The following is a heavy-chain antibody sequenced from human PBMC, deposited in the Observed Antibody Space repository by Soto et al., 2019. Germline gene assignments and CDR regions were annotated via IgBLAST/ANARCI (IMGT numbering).Heavy chain of an antibody. CDR2: IYYSGST. D-gene: IGHD2-21*02. CDR1: GGSISSYY. J-gene: IGHJ2*01. V-gene: IGHV4-59*01. CDR3: ARVAYCGGDCYSDWYFDL. Sequence: ETLSLTCTVSGGSISSYYWSWIRQPPGKGLEWIGYIYYSGSTNYNPSLKSRVTISVDTSKNQFSLKLSSVTAADTAVYYCARVAYCGGDCYSDWYFDLWGRGTLVTVSS.